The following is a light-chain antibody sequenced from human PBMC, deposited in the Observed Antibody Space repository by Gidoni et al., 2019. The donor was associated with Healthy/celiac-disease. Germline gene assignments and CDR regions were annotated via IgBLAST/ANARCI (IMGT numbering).Light chain of an antibody. CDR2: GAS. CDR3: QQYGSSPKYT. CDR1: QSVSRSY. J-gene: IGKJ2*01. Sequence: EIVLTQSPGTLSLSPGESATLSCRASQSVSRSYLAFYQQKPGQAPRLLIYGASSRATGIPDRFSGSGSGTYFTLTLSRLEPEDFAVYYCQQYGSSPKYTFGQGTKLEIK. V-gene: IGKV3-20*01.